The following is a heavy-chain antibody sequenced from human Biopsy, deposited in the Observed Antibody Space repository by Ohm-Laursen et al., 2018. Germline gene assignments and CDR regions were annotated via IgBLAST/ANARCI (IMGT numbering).Heavy chain of an antibody. CDR3: ARRGSGGRSFDH. V-gene: IGHV4-59*08. D-gene: IGHD2-15*01. CDR1: GGSISSFY. Sequence: SDTLSLTCAVSGGSISSFYWTWIRQPPGKGPEWIGDISDSGSTNYNPSLKSRVIISVDTSKNQFSLNLSSVTAADTAVYCCARRGSGGRSFDHWGQGTLVTVSS. CDR2: ISDSGST. J-gene: IGHJ4*02.